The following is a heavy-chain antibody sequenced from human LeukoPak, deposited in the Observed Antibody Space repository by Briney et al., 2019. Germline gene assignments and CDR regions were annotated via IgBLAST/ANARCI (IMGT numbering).Heavy chain of an antibody. J-gene: IGHJ3*02. D-gene: IGHD7-27*01. Sequence: GASVKVSCKASGYTFTGYYMHWVRQAPGQGLEWMGWINPNSGGTNYAQKLQGRVTMTRDTSISTAYMELSRLRSDDSAVYYCARNPQIRINWGGRGAFDIWGQGTMVTASS. CDR3: ARNPQIRINWGGRGAFDI. CDR2: INPNSGGT. CDR1: GYTFTGYY. V-gene: IGHV1-2*02.